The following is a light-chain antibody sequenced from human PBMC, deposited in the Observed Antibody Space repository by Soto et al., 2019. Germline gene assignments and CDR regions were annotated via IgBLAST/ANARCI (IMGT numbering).Light chain of an antibody. CDR1: QSVSGW. V-gene: IGKV1-5*01. CDR3: QQYETFSGT. CDR2: DAS. J-gene: IGKJ1*01. Sequence: DIQMTQSPSSLSASVGDRVTITCRASQSVSGWLAWYQQKPGEAPKLLIYDASALPRGVPSRFSGSGSGTKFTLTIASLQPDDFATYYCQQYETFSGTFGPGTKVDIK.